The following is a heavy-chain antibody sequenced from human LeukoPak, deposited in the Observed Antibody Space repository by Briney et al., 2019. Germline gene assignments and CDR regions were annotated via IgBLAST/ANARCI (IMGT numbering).Heavy chain of an antibody. J-gene: IGHJ4*02. Sequence: GGSLRLSCAASGFTFSSYDINWVRLAPGKGLEWVASVKQDGSEKYYVDSVKGRFTISRDNTKNSLFLQMNSLRAEDTAVYYCARALDTSSSRYQPFEYWGQGTLVTVSS. V-gene: IGHV3-7*01. CDR1: GFTFSSYD. CDR2: VKQDGSEK. CDR3: ARALDTSSSRYQPFEY. D-gene: IGHD2-2*01.